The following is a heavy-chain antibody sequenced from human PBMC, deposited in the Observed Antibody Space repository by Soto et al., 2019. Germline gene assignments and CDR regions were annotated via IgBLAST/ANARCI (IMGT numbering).Heavy chain of an antibody. CDR3: TTGRRKYCSGGSCDYCYGMEV. Sequence: EVQLVESGGGLVKPGGSLRLSCAASGFTFSNAWMNWVRQAPGKGLEWVGRIKSKTDGGTTDYAAPVKGRFTISRDDSKNTPYLQMNSLITEDTAVYYCTTGRRKYCSGGSCDYCYGMEVWGQGTTVTVSS. CDR2: IKSKTDGGTT. V-gene: IGHV3-15*07. J-gene: IGHJ6*02. D-gene: IGHD2-15*01. CDR1: GFTFSNAW.